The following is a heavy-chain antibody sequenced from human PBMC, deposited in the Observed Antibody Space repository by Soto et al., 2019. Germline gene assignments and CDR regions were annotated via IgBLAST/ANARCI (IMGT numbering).Heavy chain of an antibody. J-gene: IGHJ4*02. V-gene: IGHV3-21*01. CDR2: ISSSSSYI. Sequence: EVQLVESGGGLVKPGGSLRLSCAASGFTFSSYSMNWVRQAPGKGLEWVSSISSSSSYIYYADSVKGRFTISRDNAKNSRYLQMSSLRAEDTAVYYCARDQRGYSYGYGLGYWGQGTLVTVSS. CDR1: GFTFSSYS. CDR3: ARDQRGYSYGYGLGY. D-gene: IGHD5-18*01.